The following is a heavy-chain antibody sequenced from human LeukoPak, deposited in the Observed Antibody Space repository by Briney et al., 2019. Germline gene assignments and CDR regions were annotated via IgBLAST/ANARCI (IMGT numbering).Heavy chain of an antibody. D-gene: IGHD3-3*01. J-gene: IGHJ5*02. Sequence: SETLSLTCTVSGGSISSSSYYWGWIRQPPGKGLEWLGSIYYSGSTYYNPSLKSRVTISVDTSKNQFSLKLSSVTAADTAVYYCARGNDYDFLRGYCFWFVLWGQGTLVTVSS. CDR1: GGSISSSSYY. V-gene: IGHV4-39*01. CDR3: ARGNDYDFLRGYCFWFVL. CDR2: IYYSGST.